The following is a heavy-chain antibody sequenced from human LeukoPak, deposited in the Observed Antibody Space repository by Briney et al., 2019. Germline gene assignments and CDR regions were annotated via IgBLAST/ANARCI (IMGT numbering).Heavy chain of an antibody. V-gene: IGHV4-59*08. CDR1: GGSISSYY. D-gene: IGHD6-6*01. CDR3: AGSPYSSSPYNWFDP. J-gene: IGHJ5*02. Sequence: SETLSLTCTLSGGSISSYYWSWIRQPPGKGLEWIGYIYYSGNTSSNPSLKSRVTISVDTSKNQFSLKLSSVTAADTAVYYCAGSPYSSSPYNWFDPWGQGTLVTVSS. CDR2: IYYSGNT.